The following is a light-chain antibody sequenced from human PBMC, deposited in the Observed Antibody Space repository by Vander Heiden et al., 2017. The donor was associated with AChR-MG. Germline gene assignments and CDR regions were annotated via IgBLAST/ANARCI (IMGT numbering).Light chain of an antibody. CDR1: GSNVGANYN. CDR3: QAFDISLNAYV. V-gene: IGLV1-40*01. Sequence: QSVLTQPPSVSGAPGQRDTISCSESGSNVGANYNIHWYQQLPGAAPKLLIFGDHNRPSGVPDRFSGSRSGSSASLVITGLQAEDEAGYYCQAFDISLNAYVFGTGTKVTV. J-gene: IGLJ1*01. CDR2: GDH.